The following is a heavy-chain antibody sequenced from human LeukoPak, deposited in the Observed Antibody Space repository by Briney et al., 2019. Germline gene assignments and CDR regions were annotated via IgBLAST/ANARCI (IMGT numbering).Heavy chain of an antibody. Sequence: GGSLRLSCVASGFSFSSYWMAWVRQAPGKGLEWVANIKYDGSHKYYVDSVKGRFTISRDNAKSSVYLQMNSLRVDDTAVYFCASSHDSSGNDWGQGTMVTVSS. J-gene: IGHJ4*02. D-gene: IGHD3-22*01. CDR1: GFSFSSYW. V-gene: IGHV3-7*01. CDR3: ASSHDSSGND. CDR2: IKYDGSHK.